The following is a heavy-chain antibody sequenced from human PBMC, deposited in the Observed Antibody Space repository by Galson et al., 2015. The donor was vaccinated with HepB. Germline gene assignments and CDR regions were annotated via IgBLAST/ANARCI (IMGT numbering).Heavy chain of an antibody. V-gene: IGHV3-21*01. CDR1: GFTFSSYS. CDR2: ISSSSSYI. Sequence: SLRLSCAASGFTFSSYSMNWVRQAPGKGLEWVSSISSSSSYIYYADSVKGRFTISRDNAKNSLYLQMNSLRAEDTAVYYCARGLSYDILTGYYYYYYYMDVWGKGTTVTVSS. J-gene: IGHJ6*03. D-gene: IGHD3-9*01. CDR3: ARGLSYDILTGYYYYYYYMDV.